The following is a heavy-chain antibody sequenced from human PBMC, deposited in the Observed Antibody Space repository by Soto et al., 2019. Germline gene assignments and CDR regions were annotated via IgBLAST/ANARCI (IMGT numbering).Heavy chain of an antibody. V-gene: IGHV3-33*01. Sequence: GGSLRLSCAASGFTFSSYGMHWVRQAPGKGLEWVAVIWYDGSNKYYADSVKGRFTISRDNSKNTLYLQMNSLRAEDTAVYYCARDTDYYGPDVWGKGTTVTVSS. D-gene: IGHD4-17*01. CDR1: GFTFSSYG. CDR3: ARDTDYYGPDV. J-gene: IGHJ6*04. CDR2: IWYDGSNK.